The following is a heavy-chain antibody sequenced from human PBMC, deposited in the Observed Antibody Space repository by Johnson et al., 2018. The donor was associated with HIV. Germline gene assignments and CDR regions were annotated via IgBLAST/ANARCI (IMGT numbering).Heavy chain of an antibody. CDR2: IRHAGTSE. CDR3: AKESDHFDAVASDI. Sequence: QVQLVESGGGVVQPGRSLRLSCAASGFTFKTFGIHWVRQAPGKGLEWVSFIRHAGTSEYYDDAVKGRFPFSRDNSQNILYLHMNSLRTHDTAMYYCAKESDHFDAVASDIWGQGTMVTVSS. J-gene: IGHJ3*02. D-gene: IGHD1-14*01. V-gene: IGHV3-30*02. CDR1: GFTFKTFG.